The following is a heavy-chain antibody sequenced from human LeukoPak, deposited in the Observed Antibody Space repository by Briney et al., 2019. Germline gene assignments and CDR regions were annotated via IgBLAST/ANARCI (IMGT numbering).Heavy chain of an antibody. CDR3: ARTCSRSSCYFIY. J-gene: IGHJ4*02. CDR2: ISSSSSTI. Sequence: GGSLRLSCAASGFTFSSYSMNWVRQAPGKGLEWVSYISSSSSTIYYADSVKGRFTISRDNAKNSLYLQMNSLRADDTAVYYCARTCSRSSCYFIYWGQGTLVTVSS. CDR1: GFTFSSYS. V-gene: IGHV3-48*01. D-gene: IGHD2-2*01.